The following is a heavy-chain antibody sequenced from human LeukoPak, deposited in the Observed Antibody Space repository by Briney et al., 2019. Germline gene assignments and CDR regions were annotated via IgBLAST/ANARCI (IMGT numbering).Heavy chain of an antibody. CDR2: ISSSGSTI. CDR3: ARDLRFSYGDLPYFDY. Sequence: GGSLRLSCAASGFTFSSYWMSWVRQAPGKGLEWVSYISSSGSTIYYADSVKGRFTISRDNAKNSLYLQMNSLRAEDTAVYYCARDLRFSYGDLPYFDYWGQGTLVTVSS. CDR1: GFTFSSYW. J-gene: IGHJ4*02. D-gene: IGHD4-17*01. V-gene: IGHV3-48*04.